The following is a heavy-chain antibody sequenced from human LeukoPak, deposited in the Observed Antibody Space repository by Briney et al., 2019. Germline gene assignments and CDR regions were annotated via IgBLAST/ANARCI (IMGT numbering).Heavy chain of an antibody. V-gene: IGHV1-2*02. CDR3: AKDLFGYFDC. CDR1: GYTFTGYY. CDR2: INPYGGGT. D-gene: IGHD3-16*01. J-gene: IGHJ4*02. Sequence: ASVKVSCKASGYTFTGYYMHWVRQAPGQGLEWMGWINPYGGGTNYAQKFQGRVTMTRDTSTSTAYMELSRLRSDDTAVYYCAKDLFGYFDCWGQGTLVTVSS.